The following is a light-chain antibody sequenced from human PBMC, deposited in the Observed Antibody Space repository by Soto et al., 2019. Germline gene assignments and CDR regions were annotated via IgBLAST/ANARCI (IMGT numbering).Light chain of an antibody. Sequence: IQLTQSPSSLSASVGDRVTITCRASQGIGSYLAWYQQKPGEAPKLLIYAASTLRSGGPPRFSGSGSGTDFALIISSLQAEDFATYYCQQLSSYPSTFGGGTKVEIK. CDR3: QQLSSYPST. J-gene: IGKJ4*01. CDR2: AAS. CDR1: QGIGSY. V-gene: IGKV1-9*01.